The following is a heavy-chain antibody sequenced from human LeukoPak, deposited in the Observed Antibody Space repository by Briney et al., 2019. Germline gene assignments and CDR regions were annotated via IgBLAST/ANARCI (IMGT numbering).Heavy chain of an antibody. CDR3: AKMLPPLQYCSGGSCYPTPDY. J-gene: IGHJ4*02. V-gene: IGHV3-30*02. CDR2: IRYDGSNK. Sequence: PGGSLRLSCAACGFTFSSYGMHWVRQAPGKGLEWVAFIRYDGSNKYYADSVKGRFTISRDNSNNTLYLQMNSLRVEDTAVYYCAKMLPPLQYCSGGSCYPTPDYWGQGTLVTVSS. CDR1: GFTFSSYG. D-gene: IGHD2-15*01.